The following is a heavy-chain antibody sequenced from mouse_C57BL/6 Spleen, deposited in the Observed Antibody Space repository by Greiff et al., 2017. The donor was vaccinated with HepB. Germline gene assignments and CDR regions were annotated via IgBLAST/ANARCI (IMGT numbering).Heavy chain of an antibody. J-gene: IGHJ4*01. CDR3: ARRGLNGYAMDY. CDR1: GYTFTDYY. CDR2: IYPGSGNT. V-gene: IGHV1-76*01. Sequence: VHLVESGAELVRPGASVKLSCKASGYTFTDYYINWVKQRPGQGLEWIARIYPGSGNTYYNEKFKGKATLTAEKSSSTAYMQLSSLTSEDSAVYFCARRGLNGYAMDYWGQGTSVTVSS.